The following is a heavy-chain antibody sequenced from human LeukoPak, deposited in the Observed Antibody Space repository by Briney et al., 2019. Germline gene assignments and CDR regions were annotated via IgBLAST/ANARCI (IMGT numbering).Heavy chain of an antibody. J-gene: IGHJ4*02. D-gene: IGHD1-26*01. CDR2: IYFSGST. Sequence: SETLSLSSSVSGGSISSSTYYWSWPRQPPGRGLEWNAFIYFSGSTNYNPSFKTRVTISVATSKNQLSLKLSSVNTATTSGNNCGGEERGSYYLLLDYWGQGTLVTVSS. V-gene: IGHV4-61*01. CDR3: GGEERGSYYLLLDY. CDR1: GGSISSSTYY.